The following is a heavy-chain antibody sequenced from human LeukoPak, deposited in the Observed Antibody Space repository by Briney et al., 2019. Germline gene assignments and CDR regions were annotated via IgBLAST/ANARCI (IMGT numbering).Heavy chain of an antibody. Sequence: ASVKVSCKASGYTFTSYDINWVRQATGQGLEWMGWMNPNSGNTXXXXXXXXRVIXTRNTSISTAYMELSSLRSEDTAVYYCASWNWLDGRFDYWGQGTLVTVSS. CDR1: GYTFTSYD. D-gene: IGHD3-9*01. V-gene: IGHV1-8*01. J-gene: IGHJ4*02. CDR3: ASWNWLDGRFDY. CDR2: MNPNSGNT.